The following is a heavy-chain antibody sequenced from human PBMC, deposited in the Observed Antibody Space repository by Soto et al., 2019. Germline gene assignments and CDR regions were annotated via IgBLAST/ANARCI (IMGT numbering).Heavy chain of an antibody. V-gene: IGHV1-69*04. D-gene: IGHD2-2*01. CDR2: IIPMFGIA. CDR1: GGTFSSYA. J-gene: IGHJ6*02. CDR3: ARKWGRFDLVPAVIPVREV. Sequence: GASVKVSCKASGGTFSSYAISWVRQAPGQGLEWMGRIIPMFGIASYAQNFQGRVTITADKSTSTAYMELSSLRSEDTAVYYCARKWGRFDLVPAVIPVREVGGQGTTVTFS.